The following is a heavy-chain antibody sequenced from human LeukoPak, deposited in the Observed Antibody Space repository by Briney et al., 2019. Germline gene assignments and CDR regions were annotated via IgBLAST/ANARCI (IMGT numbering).Heavy chain of an antibody. CDR3: ARDPWPDYYDSSGQTNWFDP. D-gene: IGHD3-22*01. CDR2: IYHSGST. CDR1: GYSISSGYY. V-gene: IGHV4-38-2*02. J-gene: IGHJ5*02. Sequence: PETLSLTCTVSGYSISSGYYWGWIRQPPGKGLEWIGSIYHSGSTYYNPSLKSRVTISVDTSKNQFSLKLSSVTAADTAVYYCARDPWPDYYDSSGQTNWFDPWGQGTLVTVSS.